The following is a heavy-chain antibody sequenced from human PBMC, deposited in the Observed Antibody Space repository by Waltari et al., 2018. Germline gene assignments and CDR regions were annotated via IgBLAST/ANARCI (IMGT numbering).Heavy chain of an antibody. CDR2: ISAYNGNT. J-gene: IGHJ4*02. D-gene: IGHD3-9*01. CDR3: ARTKGRASYPLRYFDWPQSNDY. Sequence: QVQLVQSGAEVKKPGASVKVSCKASGYTFTSYGISWVRQAPGQGLEWMGWISAYNGNTNYAQKLQGRVTMTTDTSTSTAYMELRSLRSDDTAVYYCARTKGRASYPLRYFDWPQSNDYWGQGTLVTVSS. V-gene: IGHV1-18*01. CDR1: GYTFTSYG.